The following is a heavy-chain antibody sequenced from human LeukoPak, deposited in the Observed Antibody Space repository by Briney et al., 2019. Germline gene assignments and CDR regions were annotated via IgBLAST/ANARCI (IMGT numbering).Heavy chain of an antibody. D-gene: IGHD2-15*01. CDR3: ARDGTFDI. J-gene: IGHJ3*02. Sequence: ASVKVSCKASGYTFTSYFLHWVRQAPGQGLEWMGWINPDSGVTNYPQKFQGRVTMTRDTSSSTAYMELIRLRSDDTAVYYCARDGTFDIWGQGTMVTVSS. CDR2: INPDSGVT. CDR1: GYTFTSYF. V-gene: IGHV1-2*02.